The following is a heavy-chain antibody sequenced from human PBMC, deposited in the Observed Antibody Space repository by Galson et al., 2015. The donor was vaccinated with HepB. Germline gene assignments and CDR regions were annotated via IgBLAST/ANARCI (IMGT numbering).Heavy chain of an antibody. D-gene: IGHD2-2*02. CDR2: TYYRSKWYY. CDR1: RDSVSSNSAA. Sequence: AISRDSVSSNSAAWNWNRQSPSRGLEWLGRTYYRSKWYYDYAVSVKSRITINPDTSKNQFSLQLNSVTPEDTAVYYCASGKRYCSSTSCYTQRYYMDVWGKGTTVTVSS. J-gene: IGHJ6*03. CDR3: ASGKRYCSSTSCYTQRYYMDV. V-gene: IGHV6-1*01.